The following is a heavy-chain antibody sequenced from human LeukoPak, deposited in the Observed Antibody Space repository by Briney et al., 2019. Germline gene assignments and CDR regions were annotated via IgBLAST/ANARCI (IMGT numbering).Heavy chain of an antibody. CDR3: ARTQSQSGSYRYYFGY. J-gene: IGHJ4*02. V-gene: IGHV4-61*08. CDR1: GVSVGGAGYY. CDR2: IYFSTNT. D-gene: IGHD1-26*01. Sequence: SETLSLTCSVSGVSVGGAGYYWSWIRQPPGGGLEWGGYIYFSTNTNYNPSLKSRLTMSLTPSGNQFSLKLDSVTAADTAMYYCARTQSQSGSYRYYFGYWGQGTLVTVSS.